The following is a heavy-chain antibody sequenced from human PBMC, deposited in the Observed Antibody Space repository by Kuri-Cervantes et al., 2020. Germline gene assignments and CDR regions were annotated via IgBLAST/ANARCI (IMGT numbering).Heavy chain of an antibody. CDR1: GGSFSGYY. J-gene: IGHJ3*02. Sequence: SETLSLTCAVYGGSFSGYYWSWIRQPPGKGLEWIGEINHSGSTSYNPSLKSRVTMSVDTSKNQFSLKLSSVTAADTAVYYCASWGGTPARLAQNSGYDASDIWGQGTMVTGSS. D-gene: IGHD3-16*01. CDR3: ASWGGTPARLAQNSGYDASDI. V-gene: IGHV4-34*01. CDR2: INHSGST.